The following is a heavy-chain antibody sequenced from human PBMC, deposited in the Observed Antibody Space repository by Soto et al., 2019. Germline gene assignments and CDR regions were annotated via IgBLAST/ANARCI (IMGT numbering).Heavy chain of an antibody. CDR2: ISYDGSNK. V-gene: IGHV3-30*18. J-gene: IGHJ5*02. D-gene: IGHD6-6*01. Sequence: PGGSLRLSCAASGFTFSSYSMNWVRQAPGKGLEWVAVISYDGSNKYYADSVKGRFTISRDNSKNTLYLQMNSLRAEDTAVYYCAKVPHFSSSLDHWGQGTLVTVSS. CDR3: AKVPHFSSSLDH. CDR1: GFTFSSYS.